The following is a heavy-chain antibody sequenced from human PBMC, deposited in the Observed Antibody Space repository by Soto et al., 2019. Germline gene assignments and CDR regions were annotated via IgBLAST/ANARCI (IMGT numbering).Heavy chain of an antibody. Sequence: PGESLNISCKGSGYSFTSYWISWVRQMPGKGLEWMGRIDPSDSYTNYSPSFQGHVTISADKSISTAYLQWSSLKASDTDMYYCARIEAAGTPLHGMDVWGQGTTVTVSS. D-gene: IGHD6-13*01. CDR1: GYSFTSYW. V-gene: IGHV5-10-1*01. CDR3: ARIEAAGTPLHGMDV. J-gene: IGHJ6*02. CDR2: IDPSDSYT.